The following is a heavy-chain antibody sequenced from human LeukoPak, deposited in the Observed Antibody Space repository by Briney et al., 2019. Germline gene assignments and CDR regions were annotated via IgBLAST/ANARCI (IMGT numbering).Heavy chain of an antibody. D-gene: IGHD3-9*01. V-gene: IGHV3-23*01. CDR3: AKEGSGLRYFDWSYYYMDV. CDR2: ISGSGGST. CDR1: GFTFSSYW. J-gene: IGHJ6*03. Sequence: PGGSLRLSCVASGFTFSSYWMTWVRQAPGKGLEWVSAISGSGGSTYYADSVKGRFTISRDNSKNTLYLQMNSLRAEDTAVYYCAKEGSGLRYFDWSYYYMDVWGKGTTVTISS.